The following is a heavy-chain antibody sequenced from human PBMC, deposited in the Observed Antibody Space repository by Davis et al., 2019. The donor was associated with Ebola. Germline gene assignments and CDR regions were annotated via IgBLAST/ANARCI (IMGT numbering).Heavy chain of an antibody. CDR1: GFIVSDNY. CDR2: LYRDGRT. Sequence: GGSLRLSCAASGFIVSDNYMSWVRQAPGKGPEWVSVLYRDGRTYYADSVKGRFTISRDNAKNSLYLQMNSLRAEDTAVYYCAVATLMTSDYWGQGTLVTVSS. CDR3: AVATLMTSDY. D-gene: IGHD1-26*01. J-gene: IGHJ4*02. V-gene: IGHV3-53*01.